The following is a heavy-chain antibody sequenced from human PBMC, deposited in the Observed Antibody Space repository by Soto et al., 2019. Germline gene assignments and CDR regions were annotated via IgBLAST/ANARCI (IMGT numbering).Heavy chain of an antibody. D-gene: IGHD3-3*01. CDR2: IDQDGSEK. Sequence: DVQMVESGGGLVQPGGSLRLSCAASGLTFSSHWMSWVRQAPGKGLEWVANIDQDGSEKNYVDSVKGRFTISRDNAKNSLYLEMNNLRAEDTAVYYCAREPHGDFAGGSIWGQGTMVTVSS. CDR1: GLTFSSHW. J-gene: IGHJ3*02. CDR3: AREPHGDFAGGSI. V-gene: IGHV3-7*01.